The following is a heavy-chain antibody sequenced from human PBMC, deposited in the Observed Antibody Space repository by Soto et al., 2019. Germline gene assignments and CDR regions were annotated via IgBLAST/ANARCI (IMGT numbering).Heavy chain of an antibody. CDR3: AKDGGEFYGIFTGFRNAACYFHF. J-gene: IGHJ4*02. D-gene: IGHD3-9*01. CDR2: ISGSGGST. Sequence: PGGSLRLSSAASGFTFISYAMSWVRQAPRKGLEWVSAISGSGGSTYYADYVRGRFTISRDNPNNTPYQQMNSLRAEDTAVYYCAKDGGEFYGIFTGFRNAACYFHFSGQGTLRSVSS. V-gene: IGHV3-23*01. CDR1: GFTFISYA.